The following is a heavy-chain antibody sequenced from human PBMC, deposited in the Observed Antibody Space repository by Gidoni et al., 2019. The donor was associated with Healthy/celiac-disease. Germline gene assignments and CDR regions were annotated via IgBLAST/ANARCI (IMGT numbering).Heavy chain of an antibody. D-gene: IGHD3-16*01. Sequence: QVQLQESGPGLVKPSQTLSLTCTVSGGSISSGSYYWSWIRQPAGKGLEWIGRIYTSGSTNYNPSLKSRVTISVDTSKNQFSLKLSSVTAADTAVYYCARSAFGGVTDYYYYYGMDVWGQGTTVTVSS. CDR1: GGSISSGSYY. J-gene: IGHJ6*02. CDR2: IYTSGST. CDR3: ARSAFGGVTDYYYYYGMDV. V-gene: IGHV4-61*02.